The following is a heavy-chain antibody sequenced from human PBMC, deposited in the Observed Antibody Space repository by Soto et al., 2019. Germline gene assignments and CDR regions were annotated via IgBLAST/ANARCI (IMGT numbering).Heavy chain of an antibody. Sequence: PSETLSLTCTVFSDSISLYYWSWIRQPPGKGLEWIGYIYYSGSSTYNPSLKSRVTMSVDTSKNQFSLNLSSVIAADTAVYYCARDEGGPFNYWGQGTLVTVSS. CDR1: SDSISLYY. CDR2: IYYSGSS. V-gene: IGHV4-59*12. CDR3: ARDEGGPFNY. J-gene: IGHJ4*02. D-gene: IGHD1-26*01.